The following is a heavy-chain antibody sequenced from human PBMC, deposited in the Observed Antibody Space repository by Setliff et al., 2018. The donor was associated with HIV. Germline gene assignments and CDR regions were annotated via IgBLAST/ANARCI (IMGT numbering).Heavy chain of an antibody. CDR2: ISVSGGST. J-gene: IGHJ5*02. CDR1: GFTFSSYA. V-gene: IGHV3-23*01. D-gene: IGHD3-3*01. Sequence: PGGSLRLSCAASGFTFSSYAMSWVRQAPGKGLEWVAAISVSGGSTYYADSVKGRFTISRDNAKNSLYLQMNSLRAEDTAVYYCARDKLRFLENWFDPWGQGTLVTVSS. CDR3: ARDKLRFLENWFDP.